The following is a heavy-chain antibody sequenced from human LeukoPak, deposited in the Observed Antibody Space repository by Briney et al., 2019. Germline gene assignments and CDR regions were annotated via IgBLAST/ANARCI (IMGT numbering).Heavy chain of an antibody. J-gene: IGHJ2*01. V-gene: IGHV1-18*01. CDR2: ISAYNGNT. CDR3: ARRGSNSELDWYFDL. CDR1: GYTFTSYG. Sequence: ASVKVSCKASGYTFTSYGISWVRQAPGQGLEWMGWISAYNGNTNYAQKLQGRVTMTTDTSTSTAYMELRSLRSDDTAVYYCARRGSNSELDWYFDLWGRGTLVTVSS. D-gene: IGHD3-16*01.